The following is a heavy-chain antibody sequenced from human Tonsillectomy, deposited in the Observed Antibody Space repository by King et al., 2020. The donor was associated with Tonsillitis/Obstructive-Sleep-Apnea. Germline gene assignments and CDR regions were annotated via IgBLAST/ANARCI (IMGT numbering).Heavy chain of an antibody. V-gene: IGHV4-39*01. J-gene: IGHJ5*02. CDR2: IYYTGST. CDR3: ARGRSWFYNWFDP. Sequence: QLQESGPGVVKPSETLSLNCTVSGVSISSSSFYWCWIRQPPGKGLEWIGSIYYTGSTYYNPSLKSRVTMSVDTSKTQFSLKLSSVTAADTAIYYCARGRSWFYNWFDPWGQGTLVTVSS. CDR1: GVSISSSSFY. D-gene: IGHD6-13*01.